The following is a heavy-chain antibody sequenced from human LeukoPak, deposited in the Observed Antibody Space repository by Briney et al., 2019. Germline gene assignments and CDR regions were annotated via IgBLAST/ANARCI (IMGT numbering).Heavy chain of an antibody. D-gene: IGHD5-12*01. J-gene: IGHJ6*04. CDR1: GYTFTGYY. CDR3: ARRRGYSGYELDV. CDR2: INPNSGGT. Sequence: GASVKVSCKASGYTFTGYYMHWVRQAPGQGLERMGWINPNSGGTNYAQKFQGRVTMTRDTSISTAYMELSRLRSDDTAVYYCARRRGYSGYELDVWGKGTTVTVSS. V-gene: IGHV1-2*02.